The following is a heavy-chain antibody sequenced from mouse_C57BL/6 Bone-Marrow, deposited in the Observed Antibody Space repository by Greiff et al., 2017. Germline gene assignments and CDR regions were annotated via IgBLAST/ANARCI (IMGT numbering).Heavy chain of an antibody. D-gene: IGHD2-2*01. J-gene: IGHJ2*01. Sequence: QVQLQQPGAELVKPGASVKLSCKASGYTFTSYWMQWVKQRPGQGLEWIGEIDPSDSYTNYNQKFKGKATLTVDTSSSTAYMQLSSLTSEDSAVYYCARSATMVNYFDDWGQGTTLTVSS. CDR3: ARSATMVNYFDD. CDR1: GYTFTSYW. V-gene: IGHV1-50*01. CDR2: IDPSDSYT.